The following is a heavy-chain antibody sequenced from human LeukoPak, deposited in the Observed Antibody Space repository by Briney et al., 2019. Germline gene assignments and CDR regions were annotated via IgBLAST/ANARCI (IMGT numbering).Heavy chain of an antibody. Sequence: GGSLRLSCAASGFTFSSYVMHWVRQAPGKGLEWVAAISSDGSNKYSEHGRFTISRDNSKNTLYLQMISLRAEDTAVYYCASSRMTIYGVVNDAFDIWGQGTMVTVSS. CDR2: ISSDGSNK. V-gene: IGHV3-30*04. D-gene: IGHD3-3*01. J-gene: IGHJ3*02. CDR3: ASSRMTIYGVVNDAFDI. CDR1: GFTFSSYV.